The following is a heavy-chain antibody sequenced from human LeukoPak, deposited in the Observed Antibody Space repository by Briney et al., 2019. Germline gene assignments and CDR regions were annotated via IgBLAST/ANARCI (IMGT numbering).Heavy chain of an antibody. CDR3: ARDKASSSSWGYYYMDV. CDR1: GFTFSSYA. J-gene: IGHJ6*03. D-gene: IGHD6-6*01. V-gene: IGHV3-23*01. CDR2: ISGSSGTT. Sequence: GGSLRLSCAASGFTFSSYAMSWVRQAPGKGLEWVSGISGSSGTTNYADSVKGRFTISRDNSKNMLYLQMTSLRAEDTAVYYCARDKASSSSWGYYYMDVWGKGTTVTVSS.